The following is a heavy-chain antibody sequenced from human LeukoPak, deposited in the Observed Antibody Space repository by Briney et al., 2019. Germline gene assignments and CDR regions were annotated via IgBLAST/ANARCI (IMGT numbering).Heavy chain of an antibody. CDR3: ARGSRYSSGWYRYLIY. CDR2: INPNSGGT. J-gene: IGHJ4*02. D-gene: IGHD6-19*01. V-gene: IGHV1-2*02. Sequence: ASVKVSCKASGYTLTGYYMHWVRQAPGQGLGWMGWINPNSGGTNYAQKFQGRVTMTRDTSISTAYMELSRLRSDDTAVYYCARGSRYSSGWYRYLIYWGQGTLVTVSS. CDR1: GYTLTGYY.